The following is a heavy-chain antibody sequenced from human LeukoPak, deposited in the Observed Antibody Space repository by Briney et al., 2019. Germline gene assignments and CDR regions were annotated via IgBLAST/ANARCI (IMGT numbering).Heavy chain of an antibody. J-gene: IGHJ4*02. Sequence: GGSLRLSCAASGFTFSSYSMNWVRQAPGKGLEWVSYISSSSSTIYYADSVKGRFTISRDNAKNSLYLQMNSLRAEDTAVYYCARDRSYDSSGYYYLDYWGQGTLVTVSS. D-gene: IGHD3-22*01. CDR1: GFTFSSYS. CDR2: ISSSSSTI. V-gene: IGHV3-48*01. CDR3: ARDRSYDSSGYYYLDY.